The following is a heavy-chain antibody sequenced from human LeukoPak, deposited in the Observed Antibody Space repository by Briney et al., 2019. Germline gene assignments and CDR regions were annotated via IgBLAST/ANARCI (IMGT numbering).Heavy chain of an antibody. V-gene: IGHV4-59*08. CDR2: IYYSGGP. J-gene: IGHJ6*03. CDR1: GGSISSYY. D-gene: IGHD3-22*01. Sequence: KPSETLSLTCTVSGGSISSYYWSWIRQPPGKGLEWIGYIYYSGGPKYNPSLKSRVTISVDTSKNQFSLKLSSVTAADTAVYYCARHGMYYYDSSGYSVYYYYYMDVWGKGTTVTVSS. CDR3: ARHGMYYYDSSGYSVYYYYYMDV.